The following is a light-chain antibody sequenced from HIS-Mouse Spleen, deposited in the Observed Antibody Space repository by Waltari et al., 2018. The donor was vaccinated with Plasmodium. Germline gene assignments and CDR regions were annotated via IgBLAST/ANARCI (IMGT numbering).Light chain of an antibody. CDR3: SSYTSSSTLNYV. V-gene: IGLV2-14*03. Sequence: QSALTQPASVSGSPGQSITISCTGTSSDVGGYNYVSWYQQHPGKAPKLMIYDVSNRPYGVANRFSGSKSGNTASLTISGLQAEDEADYYCSSYTSSSTLNYVFGTGTKVTVL. CDR2: DVS. J-gene: IGLJ1*01. CDR1: SSDVGGYNY.